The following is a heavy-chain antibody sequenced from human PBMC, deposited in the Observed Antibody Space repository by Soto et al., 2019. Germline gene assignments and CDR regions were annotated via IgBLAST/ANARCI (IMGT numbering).Heavy chain of an antibody. CDR3: AIYDSSGSRGFQH. J-gene: IGHJ1*01. V-gene: IGHV4-28*01. CDR2: IYYTGST. Sequence: SETLSLTCAVSGYSISTSNWWGWVRQPPGKGLEWIGHIYYTGSTYYNPSLKSRVTISVDTSKNQFSLKLSSVTAADTAVYYCAIYDSSGSRGFQHWGQGTLVTVSS. CDR1: GYSISTSNW. D-gene: IGHD3-22*01.